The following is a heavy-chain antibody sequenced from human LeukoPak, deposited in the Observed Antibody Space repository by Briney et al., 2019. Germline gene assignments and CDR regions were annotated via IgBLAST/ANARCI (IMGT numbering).Heavy chain of an antibody. J-gene: IGHJ2*01. V-gene: IGHV4-59*01. D-gene: IGHD2-21*01. CDR1: GGSISDYF. CDR2: VFYNGST. CDR3: ARRAYCGGDCYLSYWYFDL. Sequence: PSETLSLTCTVSGGSISDYFWSWIRQPPGKGLEWVGYVFYNGSTNYNPSLKSRVTISIDTSRIRFSLRLSSVTAADTAVYYCARRAYCGGDCYLSYWYFDLWGRGTLVTVSS.